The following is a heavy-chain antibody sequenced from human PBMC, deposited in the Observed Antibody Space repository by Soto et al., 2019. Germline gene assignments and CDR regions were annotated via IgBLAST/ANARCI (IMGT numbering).Heavy chain of an antibody. V-gene: IGHV3-66*01. CDR2: LYAGGNT. D-gene: IGHD1-7*01. Sequence: RGGSLRLSCAASGFTVSSTYMNWVRQAPGKGLEWVSVLYAGGNTYYADSVKGRFTTSRDNSKNTLHLEMNSLRAEDTAVYYCAITSIRGNYYFDYWGPGTLVTVSS. J-gene: IGHJ4*02. CDR3: AITSIRGNYYFDY. CDR1: GFTVSSTY.